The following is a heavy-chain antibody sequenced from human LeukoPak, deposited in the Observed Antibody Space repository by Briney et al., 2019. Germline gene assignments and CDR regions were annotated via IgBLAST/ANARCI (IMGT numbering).Heavy chain of an antibody. CDR3: AHRGGHCESSGPIDAFDI. J-gene: IGHJ3*02. CDR2: IYWDDDK. V-gene: IGHV2-5*08. CDR1: GGSISSYYW. Sequence: TLSLTCTVSGGSISSYYWSWIRQPPGKALEWLALIYWDDDKRYSPSLKSRLTITKDTSKNQVVLTMTNMDPVDTATYYCAHRGGHCESSGPIDAFDIWGQGTMVTVSS. D-gene: IGHD3-22*01.